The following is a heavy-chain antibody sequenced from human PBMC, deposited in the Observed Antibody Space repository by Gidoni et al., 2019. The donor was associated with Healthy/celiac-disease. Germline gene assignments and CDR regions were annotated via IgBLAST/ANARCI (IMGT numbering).Heavy chain of an antibody. CDR1: GGTFSSYA. CDR3: ARVFVVVTATGYYYYYGMDV. J-gene: IGHJ6*02. Sequence: QVQLVQSGAEVKKPGSSVKVSCKASGGTFSSYAISWVRQAPGQGLEWMGRIIPILGIANYAQKFQGRVTITADKSTSTAYMELSSLRSEDTAVYYCARVFVVVTATGYYYYYGMDVWGQGTTVTVSS. CDR2: IIPILGIA. D-gene: IGHD2-21*02. V-gene: IGHV1-69*04.